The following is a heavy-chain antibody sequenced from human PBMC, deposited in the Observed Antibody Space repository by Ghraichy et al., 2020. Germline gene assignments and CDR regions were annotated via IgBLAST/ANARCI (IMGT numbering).Heavy chain of an antibody. J-gene: IGHJ4*02. D-gene: IGHD4-17*01. CDR3: ARDGSDFGDRVEY. CDR1: GFILSDYE. CDR2: ISISGGNI. Sequence: GSLRLSCAASGFILSDYEMSWVRQSPGRGLEWVSYISISGGNIYYADSVKGRFTISRDNAKNSLFLQMNSLRAEDTAVYYCARDGSDFGDRVEYWGQGTLVTVSS. V-gene: IGHV3-48*03.